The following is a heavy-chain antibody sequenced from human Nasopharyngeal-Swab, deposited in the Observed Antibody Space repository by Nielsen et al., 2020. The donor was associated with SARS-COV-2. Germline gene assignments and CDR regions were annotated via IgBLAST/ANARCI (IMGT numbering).Heavy chain of an antibody. V-gene: IGHV5-51*01. Sequence: GESLKISCKGFGYSFTSYWIGWVRQMPGKGLEWMGIIYPGDSDTRYSPSFQGQVTISADKSISTAYLQWSSLKASDTAMYYCARQFAVVTPGDYYYYMDVWGKGTTVTVSS. CDR1: GYSFTSYW. CDR3: ARQFAVVTPGDYYYYMDV. J-gene: IGHJ6*03. D-gene: IGHD4-23*01. CDR2: IYPGDSDT.